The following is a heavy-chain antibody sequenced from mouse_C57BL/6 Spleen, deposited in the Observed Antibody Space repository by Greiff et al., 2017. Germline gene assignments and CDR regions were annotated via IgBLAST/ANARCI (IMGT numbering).Heavy chain of an antibody. Sequence: EVHLVESGGGLVKPGGSLKLSCAASGFTFSSYAMSWVRQTPEKRLEWVATISDGGSYTYYPDNVKGRFTISRDNAKNNLYLQMSHLKSEDTAMYYCARDRRDRYFDVWGTGTTVTVSS. CDR2: ISDGGSYT. V-gene: IGHV5-4*01. J-gene: IGHJ1*03. CDR1: GFTFSSYA. CDR3: ARDRRDRYFDV.